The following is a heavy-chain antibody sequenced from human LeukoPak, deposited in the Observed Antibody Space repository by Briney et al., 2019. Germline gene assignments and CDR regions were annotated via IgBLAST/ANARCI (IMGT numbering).Heavy chain of an antibody. J-gene: IGHJ4*02. CDR3: ATSPSIPAAPNDY. D-gene: IGHD2-2*01. V-gene: IGHV1-46*01. CDR2: INPSGGST. Sequence: ASVKVSCKASGYTFTSYYMHWVRQAPGQGLEWMGIINPSGGSTSYAQKFQGRVTMTRDTSTSTVYMELSSLRSEDTAVYFCATSPSIPAAPNDYWGQGTLVTVSS. CDR1: GYTFTSYY.